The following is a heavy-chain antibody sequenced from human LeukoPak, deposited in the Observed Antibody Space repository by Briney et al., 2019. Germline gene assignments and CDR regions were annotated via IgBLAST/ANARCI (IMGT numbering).Heavy chain of an antibody. CDR3: ARSYYFDY. J-gene: IGHJ4*02. CDR2: INHSGST. CDR1: GGSFSVYY. V-gene: IGHV4-34*01. Sequence: SETLSLTCAVYGGSFSVYYWSWIRQPPGKGLEWIGEINHSGSTNYNPSLKSRVTISVDTSKNQFSLKLSSVTAADTAVYYCARSYYFDYWGQGTLVTVSS.